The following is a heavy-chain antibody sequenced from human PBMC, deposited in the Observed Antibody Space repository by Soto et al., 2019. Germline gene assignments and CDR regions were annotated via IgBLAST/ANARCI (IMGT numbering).Heavy chain of an antibody. Sequence: PSETLSLTCTVSGDSVSKYYWNWIRQPAGKGLEWIGRIHSTRSLNYNPSLKSRVTMSVDTSKNQFSLKLNLTSVTAADTAVYYCARSPAYGDYANLDTWGQGTLVTVSS. D-gene: IGHD4-17*01. CDR1: GDSVSKYY. CDR2: IHSTRSL. J-gene: IGHJ5*02. CDR3: ARSPAYGDYANLDT. V-gene: IGHV4-4*07.